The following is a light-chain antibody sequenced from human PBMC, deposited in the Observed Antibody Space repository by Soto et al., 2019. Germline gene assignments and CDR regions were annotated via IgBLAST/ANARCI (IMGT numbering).Light chain of an antibody. Sequence: EIVMTQSPATLSVSPGERATLSCRASQSISRNLAWYQQKPGQAPRLLIYAASTRATGLPARFSGSGSGTDFTLTISSLEPEDFAVYYCQQYGSSGTFGQGTKVDIK. CDR1: QSISRN. V-gene: IGKV3-15*01. J-gene: IGKJ1*01. CDR2: AAS. CDR3: QQYGSSGT.